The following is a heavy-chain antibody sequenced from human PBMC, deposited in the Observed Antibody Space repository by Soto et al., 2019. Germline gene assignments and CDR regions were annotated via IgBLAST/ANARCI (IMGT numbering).Heavy chain of an antibody. CDR2: ISGSGGST. V-gene: IGHV3-23*01. CDR3: AKDNGGDLAENWYFYL. J-gene: IGHJ2*01. Sequence: GGSLRLSCAASGFTFSSYAMSWVRQAPGKGLEWVSAISGSGGSTYYADSVKGRFTISRDNSKNTLYLQMNSLRAEDTAVYYCAKDNGGDLAENWYFYLWGRGTLVTVSS. CDR1: GFTFSSYA. D-gene: IGHD2-21*01.